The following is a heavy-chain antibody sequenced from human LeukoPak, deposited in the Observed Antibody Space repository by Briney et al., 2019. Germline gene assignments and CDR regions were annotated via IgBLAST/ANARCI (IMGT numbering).Heavy chain of an antibody. Sequence: GESLKISCKGSGYSFSSYWIGWVRQMPGKGLEWMGIIYPGDSDTRYSPSFQGQVTISADKSISTAYLQWSSLKASDTAMYYCARQADYYDSSGFTLWAFDIWGQGTMVTVSS. V-gene: IGHV5-51*01. CDR3: ARQADYYDSSGFTLWAFDI. CDR1: GYSFSSYW. J-gene: IGHJ3*02. D-gene: IGHD3-22*01. CDR2: IYPGDSDT.